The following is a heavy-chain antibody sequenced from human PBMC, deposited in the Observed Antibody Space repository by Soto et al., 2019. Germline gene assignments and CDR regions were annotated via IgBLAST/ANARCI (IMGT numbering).Heavy chain of an antibody. CDR3: ARRGPGTYFDY. CDR2: ISGSGGST. Sequence: GGSLRLSCAASGFTFTDYAMTWVRQAPGTGLEWVSVISGSGGSTYYADSVKGRFTISRDNSKNTLYLQMNSLRAEDTAGYYCARRGPGTYFDYWGQGTLVTVSS. CDR1: GFTFTDYA. V-gene: IGHV3-23*01. D-gene: IGHD6-13*01. J-gene: IGHJ4*02.